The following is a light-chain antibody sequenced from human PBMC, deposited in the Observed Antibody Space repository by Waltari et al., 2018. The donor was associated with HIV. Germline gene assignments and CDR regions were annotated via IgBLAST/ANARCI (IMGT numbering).Light chain of an antibody. V-gene: IGLV2-8*01. CDR2: EVS. CDR1: SSDVGGYNY. Sequence: TQPPSASGSPGQSVTISCTGTSSDVGGYNYVSWYQQHPGKAPKLMIYEVSKRPSGVPDRFSGSKSGNTASLTVSGLQAEDEADYYCSSSRVFGGGTKLTVL. J-gene: IGLJ3*02. CDR3: SSSRV.